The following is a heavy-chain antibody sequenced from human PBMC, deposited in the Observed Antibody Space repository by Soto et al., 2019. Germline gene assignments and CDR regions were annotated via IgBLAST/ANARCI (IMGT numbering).Heavy chain of an antibody. CDR1: GYTFTSYY. D-gene: IGHD3-10*01. J-gene: IGHJ6*02. Sequence: ASVKVSCKASGYTFTSYYMHWVRQAPGQGLEWMGIINPSGGSTSYAQKFQGRVTMTRDTSTSTVYMELSSLRSEDTAVYYCAMGDYYGSGSYYTYYYYGMDVWGQGTTVTVSS. CDR2: INPSGGST. V-gene: IGHV1-46*01. CDR3: AMGDYYGSGSYYTYYYYGMDV.